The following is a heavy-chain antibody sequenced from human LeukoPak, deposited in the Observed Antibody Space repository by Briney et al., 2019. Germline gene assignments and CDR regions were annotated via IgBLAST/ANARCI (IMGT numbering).Heavy chain of an antibody. CDR1: GGSFSGYY. Sequence: SSETLSLTCAVYGGSFSGYYWSWIRQPPGKGLEWIGEINHSGSTNYNPSLKSRVTIPVDTSKNQFSLKLSSVTAADTAVYYCASPPPRRLLHTHTWGQGTLVTVSS. D-gene: IGHD5-18*01. CDR3: ASPPPRRLLHTHT. V-gene: IGHV4-34*01. CDR2: INHSGST. J-gene: IGHJ5*02.